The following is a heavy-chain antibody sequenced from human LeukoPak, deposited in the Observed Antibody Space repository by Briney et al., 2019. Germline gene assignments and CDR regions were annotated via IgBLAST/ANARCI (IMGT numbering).Heavy chain of an antibody. CDR1: DYTSSDFY. CDR3: ATSTVTHTRDP. J-gene: IGHJ5*02. Sequence: ASVKVSCPASDYTSSDFYLNWVRQAPGQGLEWMGWINPYTGATIYAQNFQGRVTMTWDASIGTGYVELTRLTSDDTALYYCATSTVTHTRDPWGQGTLVTVSS. D-gene: IGHD1-1*01. V-gene: IGHV1-2*02. CDR2: INPYTGAT.